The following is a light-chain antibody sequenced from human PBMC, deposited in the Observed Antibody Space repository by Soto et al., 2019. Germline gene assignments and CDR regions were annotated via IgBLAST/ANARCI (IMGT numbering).Light chain of an antibody. V-gene: IGKV1-33*01. CDR3: QQFYDLPIT. CDR2: DAS. J-gene: IGKJ5*01. CDR1: QDISDV. Sequence: DIQMTQSPSSLSASVGDRVTITCQASQDISDVLNWYQQQPGKAPKVLIYDASKLQTGVPSRFSGRGSEKDFTFTISSLQPDDSGTYYCQQFYDLPITFGQVTRLEIK.